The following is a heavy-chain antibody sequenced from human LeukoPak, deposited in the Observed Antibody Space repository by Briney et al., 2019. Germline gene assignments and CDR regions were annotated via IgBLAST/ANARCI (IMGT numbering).Heavy chain of an antibody. J-gene: IGHJ4*02. Sequence: SETLSLTCTVSGGSISSSSYYWGWIRQPPGKGLEWIGSIYYSGSTYYNPSLKSRVTISVDTSKNQFSLKLSSVTAADTAVYYCARENYYDSSGYYRQNLFGYWGQGTLVTVSS. CDR1: GGSISSSSYY. CDR2: IYYSGST. V-gene: IGHV4-39*07. D-gene: IGHD3-22*01. CDR3: ARENYYDSSGYYRQNLFGY.